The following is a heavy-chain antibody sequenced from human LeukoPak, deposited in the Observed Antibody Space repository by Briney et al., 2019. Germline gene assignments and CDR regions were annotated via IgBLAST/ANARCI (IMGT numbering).Heavy chain of an antibody. CDR2: FNWNSGTI. Sequence: PGGSLRLSCTASGFTFDDYAMHWVRQAPGKGLEWVSGFNWNSGTIGYADSVKGRFTISRDNAKNTLYLQMNSLRAEDTAVYYRARRAGAYSHPYDYWGQGTLVTVSS. CDR1: GFTFDDYA. J-gene: IGHJ4*02. D-gene: IGHD4/OR15-4a*01. CDR3: ARRAGAYSHPYDY. V-gene: IGHV3-9*01.